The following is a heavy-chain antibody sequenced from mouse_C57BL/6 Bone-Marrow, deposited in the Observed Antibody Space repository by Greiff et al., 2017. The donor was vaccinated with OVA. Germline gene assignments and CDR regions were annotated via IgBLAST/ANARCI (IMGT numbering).Heavy chain of an antibody. Sequence: QVHVKQPGAELVKPGASVKMSCKASGYTFTSYWITWVKQRPGQGLEWIGDIYPGSGSTNYNEKFKSKATLTVDTSSSTAYMQLSSLTSEDSAVYYCARGLLRSYWYFDVWGTGTTVTVSS. CDR2: IYPGSGST. D-gene: IGHD1-1*01. V-gene: IGHV1-55*01. CDR3: ARGLLRSYWYFDV. CDR1: GYTFTSYW. J-gene: IGHJ1*03.